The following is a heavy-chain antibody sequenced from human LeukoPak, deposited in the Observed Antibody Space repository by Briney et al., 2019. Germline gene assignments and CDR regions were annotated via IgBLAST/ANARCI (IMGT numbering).Heavy chain of an antibody. CDR3: ARGGIKAPHAAYDI. Sequence: GGSLRLSCAASGFTFSSYAMHWVRQAPGKGLEYVSAISGDGGTTYYPNSVKGRFTISRDNSKNTLYLQMDSLRPEDMAVYYCARGGIKAPHAAYDIWGQGTVLTVSS. CDR1: GFTFSSYA. CDR2: ISGDGGTT. D-gene: IGHD3-10*01. J-gene: IGHJ3*02. V-gene: IGHV3-64*01.